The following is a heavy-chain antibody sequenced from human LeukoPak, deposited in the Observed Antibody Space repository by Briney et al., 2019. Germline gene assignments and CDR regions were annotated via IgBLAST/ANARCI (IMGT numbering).Heavy chain of an antibody. CDR2: INPNSGGT. CDR3: ARAPVPYYYYYGMDV. V-gene: IGHV1-2*06. Sequence: ASVKVSCKASGYTFTGYYMHWVRQAPGQGLEWMGRINPNSGGTNYAQKFQGRVTITADESTSTAYMELSSLRSEDTAVYYCARAPVPYYYYYGMDVWGQGTTVTVSS. CDR1: GYTFTGYY. J-gene: IGHJ6*02.